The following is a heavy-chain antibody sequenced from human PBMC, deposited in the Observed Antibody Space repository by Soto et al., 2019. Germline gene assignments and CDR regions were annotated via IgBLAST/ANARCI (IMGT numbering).Heavy chain of an antibody. CDR2: ISYDGSNK. CDR3: AKSIELLGPYYYYGMEV. Sequence: PGGSLRLSCAASGYTFSSYGMHWVRQAPGKGLEWVAVISYDGSNKYYADSVKGRFTISRDNSKNTLYLQMNSLRAEDTAVYYCAKSIELLGPYYYYGMEVWGQGTTVTLSS. V-gene: IGHV3-30*18. D-gene: IGHD1-26*01. CDR1: GYTFSSYG. J-gene: IGHJ6*02.